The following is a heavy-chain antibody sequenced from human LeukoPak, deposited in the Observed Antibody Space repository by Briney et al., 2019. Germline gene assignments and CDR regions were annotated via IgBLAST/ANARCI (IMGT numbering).Heavy chain of an antibody. CDR3: ARDPKSQLLLDY. CDR2: INPYSGGI. D-gene: IGHD2-2*01. CDR1: GFTFTDEY. V-gene: IGHV1-2*02. Sequence: GASVKVSCKSSGFTFTDEYIHWVRQAPGQGLEWMGWINPYSGGINYAQKFQRRVTLTRDTSIIIAYMELSRLTSGDTAVYYCARDPKSQLLLDYWGQGTLVTVSS. J-gene: IGHJ4*02.